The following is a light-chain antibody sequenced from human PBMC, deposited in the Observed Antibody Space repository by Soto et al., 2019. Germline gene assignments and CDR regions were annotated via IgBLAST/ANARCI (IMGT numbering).Light chain of an antibody. J-gene: IGKJ2*01. CDR2: AAS. V-gene: IGKV1-39*01. Sequence: DTQMTQSPSSLSASVGDRVTLTCRASQNSSDYLNWYLQKPGKAPKLLIYAASTLQSGVPSRFRGSGSGTHFSLTISSLQPENFATYYCQQTYTSPYTFGQGTKLEIK. CDR3: QQTYTSPYT. CDR1: QNSSDY.